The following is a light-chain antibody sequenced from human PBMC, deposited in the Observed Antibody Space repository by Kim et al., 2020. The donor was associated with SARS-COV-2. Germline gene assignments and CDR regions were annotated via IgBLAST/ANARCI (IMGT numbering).Light chain of an antibody. CDR2: YDD. CDR3: AAWDDSLNGPV. Sequence: QSVLTQPPSVSEAPRQRVTISCSGSRSNIGNKAVNWYQQLPGKAPKLLIYYDDLLPSGVSDRFSGSRSGSSASLAISGLQSDDEADYYCAAWDDSLNGPVFGGGTQLTVL. V-gene: IGLV1-36*01. CDR1: RSNIGNKA. J-gene: IGLJ3*02.